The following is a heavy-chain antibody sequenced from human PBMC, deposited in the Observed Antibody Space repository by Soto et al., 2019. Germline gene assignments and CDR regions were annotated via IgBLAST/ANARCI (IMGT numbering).Heavy chain of an antibody. J-gene: IGHJ4*02. D-gene: IGHD1-7*01. CDR3: ARDKTRGLVDY. Sequence: QVQLQQWGAGLLKPSETLSLTCAVYGGSFSGYYWTWIRQPPGTGLEWIGEINHSGSTNYNPSLRSRVTIAVDTSKYQFSLKLTSVTAADTAVYSCARDKTRGLVDYWGQGTLVTVSS. CDR2: INHSGST. CDR1: GGSFSGYY. V-gene: IGHV4-34*01.